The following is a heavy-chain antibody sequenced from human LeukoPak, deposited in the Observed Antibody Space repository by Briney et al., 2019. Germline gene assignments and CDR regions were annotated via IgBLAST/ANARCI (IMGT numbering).Heavy chain of an antibody. V-gene: IGHV3-23*01. CDR1: GFTFSSYA. D-gene: IGHD5-24*01. J-gene: IGHJ4*02. CDR2: ISGSGGST. CDR3: ARVRWLQPKYYLDY. Sequence: PGGSLRLSCAASGFTFSSYAMSWVRQAPGKGLEWVSAISGSGGSTYYADSVKGRFTISRDNSKNTLYLQMNSLRAEDTAVYYCARVRWLQPKYYLDYWGQGTLVTVSS.